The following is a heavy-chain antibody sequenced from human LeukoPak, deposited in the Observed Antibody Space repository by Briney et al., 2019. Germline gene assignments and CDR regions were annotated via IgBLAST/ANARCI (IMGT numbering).Heavy chain of an antibody. J-gene: IGHJ4*02. CDR3: ARDLYYYDSSGYRRTVDY. CDR2: MNTNTGNP. Sequence: ASVKVSCKASGYTFTSYAMNWVRQAPGQGLEWMGWMNTNTGNPTYAQGFTGRFVFSLDTSVSTAYLQISSLKAEDTAVYYCARDLYYYDSSGYRRTVDYWGQGTLVTVSS. V-gene: IGHV7-4-1*02. D-gene: IGHD3-22*01. CDR1: GYTFTSYA.